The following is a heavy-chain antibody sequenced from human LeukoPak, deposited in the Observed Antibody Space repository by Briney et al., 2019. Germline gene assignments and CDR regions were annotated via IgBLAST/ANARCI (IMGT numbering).Heavy chain of an antibody. J-gene: IGHJ1*01. Sequence: GGSLRLSCAASGFTFSSYAMSWVRQAPGKGLEWVAVISYDGSNKYYADSVKGRFTISRDNSKNTLYLQMNSLRAEDTAVYYCAKPFPPVLLHHQRGPNFQHWGQGTLVTVSS. CDR1: GFTFSSYA. CDR2: ISYDGSNK. V-gene: IGHV3-30*18. D-gene: IGHD3-10*01. CDR3: AKPFPPVLLHHQRGPNFQH.